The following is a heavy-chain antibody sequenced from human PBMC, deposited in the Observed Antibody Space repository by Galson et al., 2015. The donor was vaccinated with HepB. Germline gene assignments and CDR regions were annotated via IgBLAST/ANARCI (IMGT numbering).Heavy chain of an antibody. CDR3: ASMARGVMVLGAFDS. V-gene: IGHV1-46*04. CDR2: INPSGGSK. CDR1: GYTFTSYY. D-gene: IGHD3-10*01. J-gene: IGHJ3*02. Sequence: CKASGYTFTSYYMHWVRQAPGQGLEWMGLINPSGGSKSYAQKLQGRVTMTRDKSTSTVYMELSLLRSEDTAVYYCASMARGVMVLGAFDSWGQGTMVTVSS.